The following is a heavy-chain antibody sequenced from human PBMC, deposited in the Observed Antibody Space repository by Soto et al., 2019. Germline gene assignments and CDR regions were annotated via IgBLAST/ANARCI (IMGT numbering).Heavy chain of an antibody. D-gene: IGHD1-1*01. CDR2: ISGRGGST. CDR3: AKCRTGTPFDY. V-gene: IGHV3-23*01. Sequence: EVQLLESGGGLVQPGGSLRLSCAASGFTFSSYAMSWVRQAPGKGLEWVSAISGRGGSTYYADSVKGRFTISRDNSKNTLFLQMNRLGAEDTAVYYWAKCRTGTPFDYWGQGTLVTVSS. CDR1: GFTFSSYA. J-gene: IGHJ4*02.